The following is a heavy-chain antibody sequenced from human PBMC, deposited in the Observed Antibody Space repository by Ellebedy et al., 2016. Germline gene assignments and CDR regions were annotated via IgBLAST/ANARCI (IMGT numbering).Heavy chain of an antibody. V-gene: IGHV1-46*01. CDR1: GYTFTSYY. J-gene: IGHJ4*02. Sequence: ASVKVSXXASGYTFTSYYIHWVRQAPGQGLEWMGIINPSGGSTIYAQKFQGRVTMTEDTSTDTAYMELSSLRSEDTAVYYCARETYLSSSPQYYFDYWGQGTLVTVSS. CDR2: INPSGGST. D-gene: IGHD6-6*01. CDR3: ARETYLSSSPQYYFDY.